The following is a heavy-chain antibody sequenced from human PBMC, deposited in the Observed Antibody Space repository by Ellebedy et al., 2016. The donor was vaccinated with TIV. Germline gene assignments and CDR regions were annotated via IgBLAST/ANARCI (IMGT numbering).Heavy chain of an antibody. Sequence: PGGSLRLSCAAPGFTFRTYGFHWVRQAPGKGLEWVAFLRYDRSNEYYADSVKGRFAISRDNFRSTIYLQMDSLTPENTAVYYCARDVTSQGPGRGWFDPWGQGTLVTVSS. D-gene: IGHD3-10*01. V-gene: IGHV3-30*02. CDR2: LRYDRSNE. J-gene: IGHJ5*02. CDR1: GFTFRTYG. CDR3: ARDVTSQGPGRGWFDP.